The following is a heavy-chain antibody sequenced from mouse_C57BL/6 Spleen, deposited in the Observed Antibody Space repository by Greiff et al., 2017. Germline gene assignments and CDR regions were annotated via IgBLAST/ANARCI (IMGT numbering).Heavy chain of an antibody. Sequence: DVQLVESGGGLVKPGGSLKLSCAASGFTFSSYAMSWVRQTPEKRLEWVATISDGGSYTYYPDNVKGRFTISRDNAKNNLYLQMSHLKSEDTAMYYCARDADSAWFAYWGQGTLVTVSA. CDR1: GFTFSSYA. V-gene: IGHV5-4*01. J-gene: IGHJ3*01. CDR2: ISDGGSYT. CDR3: ARDADSAWFAY.